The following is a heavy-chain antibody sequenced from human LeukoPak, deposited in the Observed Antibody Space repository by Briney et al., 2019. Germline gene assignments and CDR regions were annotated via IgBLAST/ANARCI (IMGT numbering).Heavy chain of an antibody. D-gene: IGHD6-19*01. J-gene: IGHJ4*02. CDR2: ISGSGDNT. CDR1: GFTFNNYG. CDR3: AKSRSAVAVAGSNY. Sequence: PGGSLRLSCASSGFTFNNYGMSWVRLAPGKGLEWVSGISGSGDNTYYADSVEGRFTISRDSSRDTLYLQMNSLRAEDTAVYYCAKSRSAVAVAGSNYWGQGTLVTVSS. V-gene: IGHV3-23*01.